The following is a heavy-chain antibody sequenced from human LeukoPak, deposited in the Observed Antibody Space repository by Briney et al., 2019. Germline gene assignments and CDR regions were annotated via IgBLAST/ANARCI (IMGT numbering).Heavy chain of an antibody. Sequence: IPSQTLSLTCTVSGGSISSGDYYWSWIRQPPGEGLGWIGYIYYSGITYYNPSLKSRVIISVDTSKNQFSLKVSSVTAADTAVYYCARAVQASLQPRFDPWGQGTLVTVSS. V-gene: IGHV4-30-4*01. J-gene: IGHJ5*02. CDR2: IYYSGIT. CDR3: ARAVQASLQPRFDP. CDR1: GGSISSGDYY. D-gene: IGHD1-1*01.